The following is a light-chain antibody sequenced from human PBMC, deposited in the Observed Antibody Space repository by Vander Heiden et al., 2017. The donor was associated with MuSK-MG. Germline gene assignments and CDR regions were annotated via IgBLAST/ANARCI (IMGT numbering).Light chain of an antibody. J-gene: IGKJ5*01. CDR1: QSISSY. CDR2: AAS. Sequence: DIQMTQSPSSLSASVGDRVTITCRASQSISSYLNWYQQKPGKAPKLLIYAASSFQSGVPSRFSGSASGTDFTLTIIRLQPEDFATYYCQQSDSTSNTFGQGTRLEIK. CDR3: QQSDSTSNT. V-gene: IGKV1-39*01.